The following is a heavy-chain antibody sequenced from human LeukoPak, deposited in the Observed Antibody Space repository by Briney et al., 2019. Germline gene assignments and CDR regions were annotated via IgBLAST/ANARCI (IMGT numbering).Heavy chain of an antibody. J-gene: IGHJ4*02. CDR3: ASYSSLSESYYFDY. V-gene: IGHV1-2*02. D-gene: IGHD6-6*01. CDR2: INPNSGGT. Sequence: GASVKVSCKASGYTFTGYYMHWVRQVPGQGLEWMGWINPNSGGTNYAQKFQGRVTMTRDTSISTAYMELSRLRSDDTAVYYRASYSSLSESYYFDYWGQGTLVTVSS. CDR1: GYTFTGYY.